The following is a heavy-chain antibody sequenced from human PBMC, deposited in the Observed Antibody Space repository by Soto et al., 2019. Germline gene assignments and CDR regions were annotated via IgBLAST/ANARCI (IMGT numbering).Heavy chain of an antibody. CDR3: AREPNLHELGYCSGGSCYVHYYGMDV. V-gene: IGHV3-33*01. CDR1: GFTFGSYG. J-gene: IGHJ6*02. Sequence: GGSLRLSCAASGFTFGSYGMHWVRQAPGKGLEWVAVIWYDGSNKYYADSVKGRFTISRDNSKNTLYLQMNSLRAEDTAVYYCAREPNLHELGYCSGGSCYVHYYGMDVWGQGTTVTVSS. CDR2: IWYDGSNK. D-gene: IGHD2-15*01.